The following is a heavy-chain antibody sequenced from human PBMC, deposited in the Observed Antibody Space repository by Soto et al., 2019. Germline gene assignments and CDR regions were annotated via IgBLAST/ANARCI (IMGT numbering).Heavy chain of an antibody. J-gene: IGHJ6*04. D-gene: IGHD2-2*01. CDR2: ISGSGGSA. V-gene: IGHV3-23*01. CDR3: AKAGSRYYYYTGTDV. Sequence: EVQLLESGGGLVQPGGSLRLSCAASGFTFSSYAMSWVRQAPGKGLEWVSAISGSGGSAYYADSVKGRFTVSRDNSQNTLDRQMSSLRAEDTAVYYCAKAGSRYYYYTGTDVWGKGTTVTVSS. CDR1: GFTFSSYA.